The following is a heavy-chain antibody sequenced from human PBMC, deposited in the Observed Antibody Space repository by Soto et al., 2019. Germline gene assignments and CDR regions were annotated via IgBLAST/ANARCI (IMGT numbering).Heavy chain of an antibody. CDR1: GFTLSGYA. D-gene: IGHD6-6*01. V-gene: IGHV3-64*01. CDR2: ISSNGVGT. J-gene: IGHJ6*03. Sequence: EVQLAESGGGLAQPGGSLRLSCAASGFTLSGYAMDWVRQAPGKGLEYVSGISSNGVGTYYANSVQGRFTISRDNSKNTVYLQMGSLTPEDMAVYYCARRARPDFYYMYVWDKGTTVTVSS. CDR3: ARRARPDFYYMYV.